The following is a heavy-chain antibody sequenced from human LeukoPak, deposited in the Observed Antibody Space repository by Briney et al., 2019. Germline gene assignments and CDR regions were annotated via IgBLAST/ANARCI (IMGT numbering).Heavy chain of an antibody. Sequence: SETLSLTCTVSGGSISSYYWSWIRQPAGKGLEWIGRVHTSGSTNYNPSLKSRVTMSVDTAKNQFSLKVSSVTAADTAVYYCAGYCSSTSCYSYNWFDPWGQGTLVTVSS. D-gene: IGHD2-2*03. J-gene: IGHJ5*02. CDR2: VHTSGST. CDR1: GGSISSYY. CDR3: AGYCSSTSCYSYNWFDP. V-gene: IGHV4-4*07.